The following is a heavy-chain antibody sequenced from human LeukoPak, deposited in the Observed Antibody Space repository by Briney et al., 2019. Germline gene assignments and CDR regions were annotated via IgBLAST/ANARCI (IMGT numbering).Heavy chain of an antibody. J-gene: IGHJ1*01. V-gene: IGHV4-61*02. Sequence: SETLSLTCTVSGGSISSGSYYWSWIRQPAGKGLEWIGRIYTSGSTNYNPSLKSRVTISVDTPKNQFSLKLSSVTAADTAVYYCARVGLREFQHWGQGTLVTVSS. CDR2: IYTSGST. D-gene: IGHD1-26*01. CDR3: ARVGLREFQH. CDR1: GGSISSGSYY.